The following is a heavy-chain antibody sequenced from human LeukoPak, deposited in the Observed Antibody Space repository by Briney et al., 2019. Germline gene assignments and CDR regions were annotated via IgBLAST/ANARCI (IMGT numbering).Heavy chain of an antibody. Sequence: GASVKVSCKASGGTFSSYAISWVRQAPGQGLEWMGGIIPIFGTANYAQKFQGRVTITADESTSTAYMELSSLRSEDTAVYYCARGITGTTFFRYYYYYMDVWGKGTTVTVSS. V-gene: IGHV1-69*13. D-gene: IGHD1-7*01. CDR3: ARGITGTTFFRYYYYYMDV. J-gene: IGHJ6*03. CDR2: IIPIFGTA. CDR1: GGTFSSYA.